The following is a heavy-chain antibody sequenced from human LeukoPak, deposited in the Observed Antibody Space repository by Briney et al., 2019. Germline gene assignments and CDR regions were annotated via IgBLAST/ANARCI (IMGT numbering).Heavy chain of an antibody. J-gene: IGHJ4*02. CDR3: ARAVASFGVVIDY. D-gene: IGHD3-3*01. CDR2: IYYSGST. V-gene: IGHV4-31*11. Sequence: PSETLSLTCAVSGGSISSGGYSWSWIRQPPGKGLEWIGYIYYSGSTYYNPSLKSRVTISVDTSKNQFSLKLNSVTAADTAVYYCARAVASFGVVIDYWGQGTLVTVSS. CDR1: GGSISSGGYS.